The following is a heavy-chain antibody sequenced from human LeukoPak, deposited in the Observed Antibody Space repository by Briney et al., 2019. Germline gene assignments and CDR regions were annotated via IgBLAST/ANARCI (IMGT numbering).Heavy chain of an antibody. CDR3: ARVTGYMIEDYFDY. J-gene: IGHJ4*02. Sequence: PSETLSLTCTVSGGSISSYYWSWIRQPPGKGLEWIGYIYYSGSTNYNPSLKSRVTISVDTSKNQFSLKLSSVTAADTAVYYCARVTGYMIEDYFDYWGQGTLVTVSS. D-gene: IGHD3-22*01. CDR1: GGSISSYY. V-gene: IGHV4-59*01. CDR2: IYYSGST.